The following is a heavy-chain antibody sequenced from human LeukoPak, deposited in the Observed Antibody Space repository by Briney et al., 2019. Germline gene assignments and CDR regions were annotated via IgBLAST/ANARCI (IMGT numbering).Heavy chain of an antibody. CDR3: ARRPAIAGWFDP. CDR1: GGSISSYY. CDR2: IYTSGST. D-gene: IGHD1-14*01. Sequence: SETLSLTCTVSGGSISSYYWSWIWQPPRKGLEWIGYIYTSGSTNYNPSLKSRVTISVDTSKNQLSLKLSSVTAADTAVYYCARRPAIAGWFDPWGQGTLVTVSS. V-gene: IGHV4-4*09. J-gene: IGHJ5*02.